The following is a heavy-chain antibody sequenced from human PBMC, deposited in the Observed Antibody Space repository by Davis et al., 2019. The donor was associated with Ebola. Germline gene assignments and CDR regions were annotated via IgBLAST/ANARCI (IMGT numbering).Heavy chain of an antibody. J-gene: IGHJ4*02. CDR1: GGSINSFL. V-gene: IGHV4-59*08. D-gene: IGHD1-20*01. CDR3: VKDDVTAGRFNY. Sequence: SETLSLTCSVSGGSINSFLWTWIRQPPRKGLEWVGCMFYNGDTKYNPALESRVTISVDTSKNQFSLRLSSVTAADTAMYYCVKDDVTAGRFNYWGQGSLVTVSS. CDR2: MFYNGDT.